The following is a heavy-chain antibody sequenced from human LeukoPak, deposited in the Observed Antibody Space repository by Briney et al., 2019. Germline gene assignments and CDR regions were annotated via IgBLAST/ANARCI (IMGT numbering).Heavy chain of an antibody. J-gene: IGHJ6*03. Sequence: SETLSLTCAVYGGSFSGYYWSWIRQPPGKGLEWIGEINHSGSTNYNPSLKSRVTISVDTSKNQFPLKLSSVTAADTAVYYCARGAYYDSSGYYYRDYYYYMDVWGKGTTVTVSS. CDR2: INHSGST. D-gene: IGHD3-22*01. CDR1: GGSFSGYY. CDR3: ARGAYYDSSGYYYRDYYYYMDV. V-gene: IGHV4-34*01.